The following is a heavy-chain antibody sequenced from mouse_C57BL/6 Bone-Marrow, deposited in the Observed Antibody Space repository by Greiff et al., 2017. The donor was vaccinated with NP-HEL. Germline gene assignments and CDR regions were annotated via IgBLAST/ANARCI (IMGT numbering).Heavy chain of an antibody. V-gene: IGHV1-69*01. CDR1: GYTFTSYW. CDR3: ARWGYYYGSSP. Sequence: VKQSCKASGYTFTSYWMHWVKQRPGQGLEWIGEIDPSDSYTNYNQKFKGKSTLTVDKSSSTAYMQLSSLTSEDSAVYYCARWGYYYGSSPWGQGTLVTVSA. J-gene: IGHJ3*01. D-gene: IGHD1-1*01. CDR2: IDPSDSYT.